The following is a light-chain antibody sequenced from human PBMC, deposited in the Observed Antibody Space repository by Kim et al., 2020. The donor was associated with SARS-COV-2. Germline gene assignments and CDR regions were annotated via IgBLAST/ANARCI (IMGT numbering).Light chain of an antibody. Sequence: VSLGQTVRTTCQGDSVRSYYVSWYQQKPGQAPVLVIYGKNNRPSGIPDRFSGSSSGNTASLTISGAQAEDEADYYCNSRDSSGNWVFGGGTKLTVL. CDR1: SVRSYY. CDR3: NSRDSSGNWV. J-gene: IGLJ3*02. V-gene: IGLV3-19*01. CDR2: GKN.